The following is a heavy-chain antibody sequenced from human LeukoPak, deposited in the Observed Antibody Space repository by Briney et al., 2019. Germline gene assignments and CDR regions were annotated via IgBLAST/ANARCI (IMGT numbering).Heavy chain of an antibody. Sequence: SEILCLTCTVSGGSISSSTYFWAWIRQPPEKGLEWIGTIYYSGVTYYNPSLESRVTISVDTSKNQFSLKLSSVTAADTAVYYCARDLRYFDPGWFDPWGQGTLVTVSS. V-gene: IGHV4-39*02. CDR2: IYYSGVT. J-gene: IGHJ5*02. CDR3: ARDLRYFDPGWFDP. D-gene: IGHD3-9*01. CDR1: GGSISSSTYF.